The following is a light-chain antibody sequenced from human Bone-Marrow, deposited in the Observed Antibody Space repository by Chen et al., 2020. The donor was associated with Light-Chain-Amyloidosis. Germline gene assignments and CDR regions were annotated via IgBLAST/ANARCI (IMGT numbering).Light chain of an antibody. CDR1: QSVSISY. J-gene: IGKJ2*01. V-gene: IGKV3-20*01. Sequence: EIVLTQSPGTLSLSPGERATLSCRASQSVSISYLAWYQKKPGQAPRLLIYAAASRATGIPDRFSGSGSGTDFTLTISRLEPEDFAVYYCQQYGSSGYTFGQGTRLEIK. CDR2: AAA. CDR3: QQYGSSGYT.